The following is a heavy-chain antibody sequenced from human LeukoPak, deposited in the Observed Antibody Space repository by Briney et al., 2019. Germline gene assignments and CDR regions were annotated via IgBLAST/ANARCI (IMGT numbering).Heavy chain of an antibody. CDR3: AREYHTWNENN. CDR2: IDYSGGSS. CDR1: GFTLSSYE. J-gene: IGHJ4*02. Sequence: GGSLRLSCTVSGFTLSSYEMSWIRQAPGRGLEWVSSIDYSGGSSYYADSVKGRFTISRDDSKNTLYLQLNSLRVEDTAVYYCAREYHTWNENNWGRGTLVTISS. V-gene: IGHV3-23*01. D-gene: IGHD1-1*01.